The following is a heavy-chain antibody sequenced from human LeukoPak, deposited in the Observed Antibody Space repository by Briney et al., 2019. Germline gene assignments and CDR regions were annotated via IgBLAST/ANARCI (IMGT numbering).Heavy chain of an antibody. V-gene: IGHV4-34*01. CDR1: GGSFSGYY. CDR2: INHSGST. D-gene: IGHD4-23*01. J-gene: IGHJ3*02. Sequence: SETLSLTCAVYGGSFSGYYWSWIRQPPGKGLEWIGEINHSGSTNYNPSLKSRVTIPVDTSKNQFTLKLSSVTAADTAVYYCASGDYGGNSDQDAFDIWGQGTMVTVSS. CDR3: ASGDYGGNSDQDAFDI.